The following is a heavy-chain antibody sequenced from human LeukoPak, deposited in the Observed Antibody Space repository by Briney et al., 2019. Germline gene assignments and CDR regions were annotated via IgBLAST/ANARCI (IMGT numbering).Heavy chain of an antibody. V-gene: IGHV4-59*12. CDR3: ARGTTIFGVVITTPFDY. Sequence: PSETLSLTCTVSGGSINNYYWSWIRQPPGKALEWIGYIYYSGSTNYNRSLKSRVTISLDTSKNQFSLKLNSVTAADTAVYYCARGTTIFGVVITTPFDYWGQGTLVTVSS. CDR1: GGSINNYY. J-gene: IGHJ4*02. D-gene: IGHD3-3*01. CDR2: IYYSGST.